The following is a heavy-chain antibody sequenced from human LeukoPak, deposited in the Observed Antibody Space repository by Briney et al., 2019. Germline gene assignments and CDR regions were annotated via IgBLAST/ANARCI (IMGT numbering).Heavy chain of an antibody. D-gene: IGHD2-15*01. Sequence: SETLSLTCTVSGGSISSYYWSWIRQPPGKGLEWIGYIYYSGSTNYNPSLKSRVTVSVDTSKNQFSLKLSSVTAADTAVYYCAGSMGAATIDYWGQGTLVTVSS. J-gene: IGHJ4*02. V-gene: IGHV4-59*01. CDR3: AGSMGAATIDY. CDR2: IYYSGST. CDR1: GGSISSYY.